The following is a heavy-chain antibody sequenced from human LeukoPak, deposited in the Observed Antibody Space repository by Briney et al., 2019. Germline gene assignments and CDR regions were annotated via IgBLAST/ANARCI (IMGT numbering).Heavy chain of an antibody. V-gene: IGHV3-23*01. CDR2: ISGSGGST. Sequence: PGGSLRLSCAASGFTFASYAMTWVRQAPGKGLEWFSAISGSGGSTYYADSVKGRFTISRDNYKNTLHLQMNSLRAEDTAVYYCARDSGIYDSSGYYGLSYYGMDVWGQGTTVTVSS. D-gene: IGHD3-22*01. CDR3: ARDSGIYDSSGYYGLSYYGMDV. J-gene: IGHJ6*02. CDR1: GFTFASYA.